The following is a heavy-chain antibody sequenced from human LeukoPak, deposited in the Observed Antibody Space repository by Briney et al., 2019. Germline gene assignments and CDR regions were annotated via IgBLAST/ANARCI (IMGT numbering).Heavy chain of an antibody. CDR2: MKYDGSEK. J-gene: IGHJ4*02. D-gene: IGHD6-13*01. CDR1: GFTFSSYW. Sequence: PGGSLRLSCAASGFTFSSYWISWVRQAPGKGLEWVANMKYDGSEKYYVDSVKGRFTISRDNAKNSLYLQMNSLRAEDTAVYYCARDIEAAGLFLDYWGQGTLDTVSS. V-gene: IGHV3-7*01. CDR3: ARDIEAAGLFLDY.